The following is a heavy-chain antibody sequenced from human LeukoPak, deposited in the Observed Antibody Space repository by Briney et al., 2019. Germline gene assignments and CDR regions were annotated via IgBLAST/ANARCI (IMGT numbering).Heavy chain of an antibody. Sequence: GGSLRLSCAASGFTFSSYSMNWVRQAPGKGLEWVSSISTSSSYIYYADSVKGRFTISRDNAKNSLYLQMNSLRAEDTAVYYCARGGGSYPPDYWGQGTLVTVSS. J-gene: IGHJ4*02. CDR2: ISTSSSYI. CDR1: GFTFSSYS. V-gene: IGHV3-21*01. CDR3: ARGGGSYPPDY. D-gene: IGHD1-26*01.